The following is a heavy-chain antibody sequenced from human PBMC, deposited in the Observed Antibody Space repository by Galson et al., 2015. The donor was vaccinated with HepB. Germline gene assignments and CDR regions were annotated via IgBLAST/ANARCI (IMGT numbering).Heavy chain of an antibody. J-gene: IGHJ4*02. CDR3: AREVGIVVVPAAYCFDY. V-gene: IGHV4-39*07. Sequence: LSLTCTVSGGPISSSSYYWGWIRQPPGKGLEWIGSIYYSGSTYHNPSLKSRVTISVDTSKNQFSLKLSSVTAADTAVYYCAREVGIVVVPAAYCFDYWGQGTLVTVSS. CDR2: IYYSGST. D-gene: IGHD2-2*03. CDR1: GGPISSSSYY.